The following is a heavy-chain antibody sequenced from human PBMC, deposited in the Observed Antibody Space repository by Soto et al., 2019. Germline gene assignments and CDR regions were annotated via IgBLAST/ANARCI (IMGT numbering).Heavy chain of an antibody. V-gene: IGHV4-31*03. J-gene: IGHJ5*02. D-gene: IGHD2-2*01. CDR3: ARGSSGVVVPAAPYNWFDP. CDR2: IYYSGST. CDR1: GGSISSGGYY. Sequence: SETLSLTCTVSGGSISSGGYYWSWIRQHPWKGLEWIGYIYYSGSTYYNPSLKSRVTISVDTSKNQFSLKLSSVTAADTAVYYCARGSSGVVVPAAPYNWFDPWGQGXLVTVYS.